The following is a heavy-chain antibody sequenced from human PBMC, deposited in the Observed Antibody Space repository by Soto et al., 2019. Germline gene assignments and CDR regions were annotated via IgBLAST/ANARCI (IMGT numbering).Heavy chain of an antibody. Sequence: ALVKGSCKASGYTNTSYDISWVRQEKRQGLEWMGWMNPNSGNTGYAQKFQGRVTMTRNTSISTAYMELSSLRAEDTAIYYCAKAARYNSPARVAGYYYYFMDVWGKGTTVTVSS. CDR1: GYTNTSYD. D-gene: IGHD1-20*01. CDR3: AKAARYNSPARVAGYYYYFMDV. CDR2: MNPNSGNT. V-gene: IGHV1-8*01. J-gene: IGHJ6*03.